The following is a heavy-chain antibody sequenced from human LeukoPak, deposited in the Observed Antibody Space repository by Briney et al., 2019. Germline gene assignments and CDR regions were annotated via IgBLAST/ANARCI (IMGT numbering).Heavy chain of an antibody. CDR2: ISGGGDAT. CDR1: DFSFITYA. Sequence: PGGSLRLSCAASDFSFITYAMSWVRQAPGKGLEWVSTISGGGDATYYADSVKGRFTISRDNSKNTLHLQMNSLRAEDTAVYYCAKVRWDNSGWYYLNTWGQGTLLTVSS. V-gene: IGHV3-23*01. J-gene: IGHJ4*02. D-gene: IGHD6-19*01. CDR3: AKVRWDNSGWYYLNT.